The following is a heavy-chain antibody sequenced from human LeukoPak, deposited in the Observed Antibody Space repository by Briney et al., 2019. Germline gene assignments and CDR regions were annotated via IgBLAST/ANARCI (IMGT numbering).Heavy chain of an antibody. Sequence: ASVKVSCKASGYTFSNYYLHWVRQAPGQGLEWMGLINPTAGNTYYAQRFQGRGTMTTDTSTSTAYMELRSLRSDDTAVYYCARDPGGYYYDSSGYYYPYYFDYWGQGTLVTVSS. CDR3: ARDPGGYYYDSSGYYYPYYFDY. V-gene: IGHV1-46*01. CDR1: GYTFSNYY. CDR2: INPTAGNT. J-gene: IGHJ4*02. D-gene: IGHD3-22*01.